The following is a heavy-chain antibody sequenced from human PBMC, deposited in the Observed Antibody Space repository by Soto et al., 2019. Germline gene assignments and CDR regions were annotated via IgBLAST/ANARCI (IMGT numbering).Heavy chain of an antibody. V-gene: IGHV1-69*10. CDR3: ANHVYDSSPGY. Sequence: SVKVSCKASGGTYNTFAISCVLQAPGQGLEWMGGIIPVLGPAFYAQKFQGRVTITADNSKNTLYLQMNSLRAEDTAVYYCANHVYDSSPGYWGQGTLVTVSS. CDR2: IIPVLGPA. CDR1: GGTYNTFA. D-gene: IGHD3-22*01. J-gene: IGHJ4*02.